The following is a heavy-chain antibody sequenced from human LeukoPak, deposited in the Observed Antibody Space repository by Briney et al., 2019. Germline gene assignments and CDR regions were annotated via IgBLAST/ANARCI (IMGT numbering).Heavy chain of an antibody. CDR2: ISSSSSYI. D-gene: IGHD5-12*01. J-gene: IGHJ4*02. V-gene: IGHV3-21*01. CDR1: GFTFSTYS. Sequence: PGGSLRLSCAASGFTFSTYSMIWVRQAPGKGLEWVSSISSSSSYIYYADSVKGRFTISRDNAKNSLYLQMNSLRAEDTAVYYCARPLVRGFSYYFDYWGQGTLVTVSS. CDR3: ARPLVRGFSYYFDY.